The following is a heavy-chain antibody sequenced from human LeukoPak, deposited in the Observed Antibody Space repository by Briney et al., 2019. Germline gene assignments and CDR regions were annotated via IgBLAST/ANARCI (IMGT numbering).Heavy chain of an antibody. V-gene: IGHV1-69*04. D-gene: IGHD6-6*01. CDR1: GGTFSSYA. J-gene: IGHJ4*02. CDR2: IIPILGIA. Sequence: SVKVSCKASGGTFSSYAISWVRQAPGQRLEWMGRIIPILGIANYAQKFQGRVTITADKSTSTAYMELSSLRSEDTAVYYCARDLSSSPPFGYWGQGTLVTVSS. CDR3: ARDLSSSPPFGY.